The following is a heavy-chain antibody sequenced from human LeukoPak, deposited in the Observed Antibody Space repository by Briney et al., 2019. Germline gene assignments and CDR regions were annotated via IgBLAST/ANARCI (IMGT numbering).Heavy chain of an antibody. V-gene: IGHV3-7*01. Sequence: GGSLRLSCAASGFTFSSHWMSWVRQAPGKGLEWLANIKQEGSEKYYVDSVKGRFTISRDNAKNSLYLQMNSLRAEDTAVYYCATSFWSDDAFDIWGQGTMVTVSS. CDR1: GFTFSSHW. CDR2: IKQEGSEK. J-gene: IGHJ3*02. CDR3: ATSFWSDDAFDI. D-gene: IGHD3-3*01.